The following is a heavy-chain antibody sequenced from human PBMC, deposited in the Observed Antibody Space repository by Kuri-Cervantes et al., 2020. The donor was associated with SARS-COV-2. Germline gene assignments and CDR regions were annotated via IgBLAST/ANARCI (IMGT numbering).Heavy chain of an antibody. CDR1: GFTFNTYS. D-gene: IGHD1-14*01. V-gene: IGHV3-48*01. Sequence: GESLKISCAASGFTFNTYSMDWVRQAPGKGLEWLAYISRGSDTIYYADSVRGRFTISRDNAKNSLYLQVNSLRAEDTAVYYCAGESGTPLSLYYYYYMDVWGKGTTVTVSS. CDR3: AGESGTPLSLYYYYYMDV. CDR2: ISRGSDTI. J-gene: IGHJ6*03.